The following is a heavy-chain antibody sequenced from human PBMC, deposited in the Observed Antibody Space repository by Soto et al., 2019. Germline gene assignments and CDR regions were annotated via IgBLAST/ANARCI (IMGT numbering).Heavy chain of an antibody. V-gene: IGHV3-33*01. CDR3: ARGRETWPQGHLDY. CDR2: IWSNGVNT. D-gene: IGHD5-12*01. Sequence: QGQLVESGGGVVQPGRSLRLSCEASGFSLTNYGMHWVRQAPGKGLEWVTVIWSNGVNTYYIDSVKGRFTISRDGSKNTVYLQMNSLRAEDTAVYYCARGRETWPQGHLDYWGQGTLVTVSS. CDR1: GFSLTNYG. J-gene: IGHJ4*02.